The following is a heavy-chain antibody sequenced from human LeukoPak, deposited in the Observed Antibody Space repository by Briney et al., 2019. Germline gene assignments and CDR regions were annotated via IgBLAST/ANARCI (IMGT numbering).Heavy chain of an antibody. Sequence: SQTLSLTCAVSGGSISGGGYSWSWIRQPPGKGLEWIGYIYHSGSTYYNPSLKSRVTISVDRSKNQFSLKLSSVTAADTAVYYCARAPERLGLDYWGQGTLVTVSS. CDR1: GGSISGGGYS. J-gene: IGHJ4*02. D-gene: IGHD1-14*01. V-gene: IGHV4-30-2*01. CDR2: IYHSGST. CDR3: ARAPERLGLDY.